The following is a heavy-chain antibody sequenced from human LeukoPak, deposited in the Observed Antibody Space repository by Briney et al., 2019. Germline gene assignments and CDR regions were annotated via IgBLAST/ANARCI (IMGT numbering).Heavy chain of an antibody. J-gene: IGHJ4*02. V-gene: IGHV3-7*01. D-gene: IGHD3-10*01. CDR1: GFTFSTYW. CDR2: IKQDGSNK. Sequence: GGSLRLSCADSGFTFSTYWMTWVRQAPGKGLEWVANIKQDGSNKYYADSVKGRFTISRDNSKNTLYLQMNSLRAEDTAVYYCAKSRKFMVRGVSGVDYWGQGTLVTVSS. CDR3: AKSRKFMVRGVSGVDY.